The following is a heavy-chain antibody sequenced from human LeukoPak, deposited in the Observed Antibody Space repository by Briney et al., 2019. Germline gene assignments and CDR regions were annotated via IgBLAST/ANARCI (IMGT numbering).Heavy chain of an antibody. Sequence: GGSLRLSCAASGFTFSRYSMTWVRQAPGKGLEWVSSINSTSDFIYYADLLRGRFTISRDNAKTSLYLQRDSLRAEDTAVYYCARNLASISTSPIDYWGQGTLVTVSS. D-gene: IGHD6-6*01. CDR3: ARNLASISTSPIDY. CDR2: INSTSDFI. J-gene: IGHJ4*02. V-gene: IGHV3-21*01. CDR1: GFTFSRYS.